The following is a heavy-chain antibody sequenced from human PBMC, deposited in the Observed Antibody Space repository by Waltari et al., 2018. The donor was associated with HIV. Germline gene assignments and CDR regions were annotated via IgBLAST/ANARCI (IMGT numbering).Heavy chain of an antibody. CDR2: ISAYNGNT. CDR1: VYSFASPG. CDR3: ARDMVRGVITPSFDY. D-gene: IGHD3-10*01. V-gene: IGHV1-18*01. J-gene: IGHJ4*02. Sequence: QIYLVQSVAEVKTPGPAVKLSSKASVYSFASPGICWVRQSWGQGLEWMGWISAYNGNTNYAQKLQGRVTMTTDTSTSTAYMELRSLRSDDTAVYYCARDMVRGVITPSFDYWGQGTLVTVSS.